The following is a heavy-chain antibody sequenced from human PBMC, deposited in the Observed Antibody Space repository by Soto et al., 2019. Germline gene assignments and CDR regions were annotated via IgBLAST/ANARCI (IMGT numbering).Heavy chain of an antibody. D-gene: IGHD5-18*01. CDR2: ISGSGGST. CDR1: GFTFSSYA. J-gene: IGHJ6*02. CDR3: AREDTAMVSYYYYGMDV. V-gene: IGHV3-23*01. Sequence: GGSLRLSCAASGFTFSSYAMSWVRQAPGKGLEWVSAISGSGGSTYYADSVKGRFTISRDNSKNTLYLQMNSLRAEDTAVYYCAREDTAMVSYYYYGMDVWGQGTTVTVS.